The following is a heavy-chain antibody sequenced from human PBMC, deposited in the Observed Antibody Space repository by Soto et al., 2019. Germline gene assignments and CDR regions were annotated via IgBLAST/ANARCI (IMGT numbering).Heavy chain of an antibody. J-gene: IGHJ3*02. CDR1: GFTFSSYW. Sequence: PGGSLRLSCAASGFTFSSYWMSWVRQAPGKGLEWVANIKQDGSEKYYVDSVKGRFTISRDNAKNSLYLQMNSLRAEDTAVYYCARVAHYYDSSGYYLLLAFDIWGQGTMVTVSS. D-gene: IGHD3-22*01. CDR3: ARVAHYYDSSGYYLLLAFDI. CDR2: IKQDGSEK. V-gene: IGHV3-7*01.